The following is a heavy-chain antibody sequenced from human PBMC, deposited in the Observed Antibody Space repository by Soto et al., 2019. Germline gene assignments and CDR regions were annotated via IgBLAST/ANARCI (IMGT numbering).Heavy chain of an antibody. D-gene: IGHD5-12*01. CDR3: AREGSTIRNYDYYYYGMDV. Sequence: ASVKVSCKASGYSFTSYGVSWVRQAPGQGLEWMGWISVFKGTTNYAQKFQGRVTMTTDTSTSTAHMELRSLRSDDTAVYYCAREGSTIRNYDYYYYGMDVWGQGTTVTVSS. V-gene: IGHV1-18*01. CDR1: GYSFTSYG. J-gene: IGHJ6*02. CDR2: ISVFKGTT.